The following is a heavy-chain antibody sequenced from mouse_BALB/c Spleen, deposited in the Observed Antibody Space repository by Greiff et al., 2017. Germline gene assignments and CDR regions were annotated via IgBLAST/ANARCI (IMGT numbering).Heavy chain of an antibody. CDR3: ARLGDYGSLDY. V-gene: IGHV1-61*01. D-gene: IGHD1-1*01. J-gene: IGHJ2*01. CDR1: GYSFTSYW. Sequence: VQVVESGAELVRPGASVKLSCKASGYSFTSYWLNWVKQRPGQGLEWIGMIHPSDSETRLNQKFKDKATLTVDKSSSTAYMQLSSPTSEDSAVYYCARLGDYGSLDYWGQGTTLTVSS. CDR2: IHPSDSET.